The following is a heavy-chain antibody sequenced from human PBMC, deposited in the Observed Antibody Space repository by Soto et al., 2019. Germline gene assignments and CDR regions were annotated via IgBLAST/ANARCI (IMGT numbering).Heavy chain of an antibody. CDR3: ARGVPGTTVTTDYGMDV. CDR1: GGTFSSYA. V-gene: IGHV1-69*13. D-gene: IGHD4-17*01. Sequence: SVKVSCKASGGTFSSYAISWVRQAPGQGLEWMGGIIPIFGTANYAQKFQGRVTITADESTSTAYMELSSLRSEDTAVYYCARGVPGTTVTTDYGMDVWGQGTTVTVSS. J-gene: IGHJ6*02. CDR2: IIPIFGTA.